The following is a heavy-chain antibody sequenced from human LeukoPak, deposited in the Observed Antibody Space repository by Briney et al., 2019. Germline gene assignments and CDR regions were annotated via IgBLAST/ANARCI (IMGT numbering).Heavy chain of an antibody. J-gene: IGHJ4*02. V-gene: IGHV3-7*01. D-gene: IGHD6-19*01. Sequence: PGGSLRFSCAASGFTFSSYWMTWVRQAPGKGLEWVASIKQDGSEKYYVDSVKGRFTISRDNAKNSLYLQMSGLRVEDTAVYYCARVEDTSGWYWIAYWGQGTLVTVSS. CDR3: ARVEDTSGWYWIAY. CDR1: GFTFSSYW. CDR2: IKQDGSEK.